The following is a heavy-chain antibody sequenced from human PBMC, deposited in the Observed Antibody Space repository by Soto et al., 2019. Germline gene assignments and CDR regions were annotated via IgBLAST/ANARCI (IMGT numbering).Heavy chain of an antibody. J-gene: IGHJ5*02. CDR1: GGSFKSGSYS. D-gene: IGHD2-2*01. V-gene: IGHV4-61*01. Sequence: LSLTCTVSGGSFKSGSYSWSWIRQPPGKGLEWIGYVYHTGRTSYNPSLKSRVTISVDTSKNQFSLKLSSVTAADTAVYYCARAAAANWFDPWGQGTLVTVSS. CDR3: ARAAAANWFDP. CDR2: VYHTGRT.